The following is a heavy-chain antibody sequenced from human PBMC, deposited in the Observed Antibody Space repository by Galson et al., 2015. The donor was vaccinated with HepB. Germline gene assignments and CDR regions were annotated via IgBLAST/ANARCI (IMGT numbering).Heavy chain of an antibody. V-gene: IGHV1-46*04. CDR3: AREMATTGELDH. Sequence: SVKVSCKASGYSFTNYYMHWVRQAPGQGLEWMGVIKHSDGRAYYAQKSRGRVTMTRDTSTSTLYMELSSLRSEDTAVYYCAREMATTGELDHWGQGTLVTVSS. CDR1: GYSFTNYY. J-gene: IGHJ4*02. D-gene: IGHD5-24*01. CDR2: IKHSDGRA.